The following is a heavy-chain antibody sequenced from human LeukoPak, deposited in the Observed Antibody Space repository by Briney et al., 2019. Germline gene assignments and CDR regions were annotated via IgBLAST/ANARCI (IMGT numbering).Heavy chain of an antibody. CDR1: GGSISSSSYY. CDR3: AREKGAYIVLSSLNWFDP. V-gene: IGHV4-61*02. Sequence: PSETLSLTCTVSGGSISSSSYYWGWIRQPAGKGLEWIGRIYTSGSTNYNPSLKSRVTMSVDTSKNQFSLKLSSVTAADTAVYYCAREKGAYIVLSSLNWFDPWGQGTLVTVSS. D-gene: IGHD2-8*01. J-gene: IGHJ5*02. CDR2: IYTSGST.